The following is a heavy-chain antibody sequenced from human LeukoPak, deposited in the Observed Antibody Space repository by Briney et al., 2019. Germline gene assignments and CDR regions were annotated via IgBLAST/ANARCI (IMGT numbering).Heavy chain of an antibody. Sequence: GGSLRLSCAASGFTFSSYSMNWVRQAPGKGLEWVSYISSSSSTTYYADSVKGRFTISRDNSKNTLYLQMNSLRAEDTAVYYCASGDHLYYFDYWGQGTLVTVSS. V-gene: IGHV3-48*01. J-gene: IGHJ4*02. CDR1: GFTFSSYS. CDR3: ASGDHLYYFDY. CDR2: ISSSSSTT. D-gene: IGHD3-10*01.